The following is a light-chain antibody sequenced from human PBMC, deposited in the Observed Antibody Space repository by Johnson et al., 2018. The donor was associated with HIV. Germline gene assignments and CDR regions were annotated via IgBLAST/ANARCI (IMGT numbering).Light chain of an antibody. CDR2: DNN. Sequence: QSVLTQPPSVSAAPGQKVTISCSGTSSNIGNYFVCWYQQLPGAAPRLLIYDNNKRPSGSPDRFSGSTSGTSATLGITGLQPGDEADYYCGTWDSSLRTGFVGTGTKVTVL. J-gene: IGLJ1*01. CDR1: SSNIGNYF. CDR3: GTWDSSLRTGF. V-gene: IGLV1-51*01.